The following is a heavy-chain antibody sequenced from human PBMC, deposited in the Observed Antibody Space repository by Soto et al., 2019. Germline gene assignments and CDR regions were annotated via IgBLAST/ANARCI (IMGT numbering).Heavy chain of an antibody. CDR3: ATDPPLFFRTTVTTPYSYGMDV. J-gene: IGHJ6*02. D-gene: IGHD4-17*01. V-gene: IGHV4-34*01. Sequence: PSETLSLTCAGYGGSFSGYYWSWIRQPPGKGLEWIGEINHSGSTNYNPSLKSRVTISVDTSKNQFSLKLSSVTAADTAVYYCATDPPLFFRTTVTTPYSYGMDVWGQGTTVTVSS. CDR2: INHSGST. CDR1: GGSFSGYY.